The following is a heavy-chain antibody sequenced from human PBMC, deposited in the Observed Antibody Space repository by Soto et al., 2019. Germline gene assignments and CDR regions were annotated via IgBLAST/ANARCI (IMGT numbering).Heavy chain of an antibody. CDR2: ISSSSSYI. D-gene: IGHD1-1*01. V-gene: IGHV3-21*01. Sequence: GGSLRLSCAASGFTFSSYSMNWVRQAPGKGLEWVSSISSSSSYIYYADSVKGRFTISRDNAKNSLYLQMNSLRAEDTAVYYCARDVRLQPTRGFDYWGQGSLVTVSS. J-gene: IGHJ4*02. CDR3: ARDVRLQPTRGFDY. CDR1: GFTFSSYS.